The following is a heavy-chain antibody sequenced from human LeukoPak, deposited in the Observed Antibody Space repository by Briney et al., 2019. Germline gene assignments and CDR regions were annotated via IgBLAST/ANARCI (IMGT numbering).Heavy chain of an antibody. CDR2: INWNGGST. CDR3: ARSMVTIPIPGGY. D-gene: IGHD5-24*01. CDR1: GFTFDDYG. J-gene: IGHJ4*02. Sequence: GGSLRLSCAASGFTFDDYGMSWVRQAPGKGLEWVSGINWNGGSTGYADSVKGRFTISRDNAKNTLYLQMDSLRAEDTAVYYCARSMVTIPIPGGYWGQGTLVTVSS. V-gene: IGHV3-20*04.